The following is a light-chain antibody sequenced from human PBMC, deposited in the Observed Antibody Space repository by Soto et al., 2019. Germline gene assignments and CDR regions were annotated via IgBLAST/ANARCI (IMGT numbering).Light chain of an antibody. V-gene: IGKV3-15*01. CDR2: GTS. Sequence: EIVMTQSPVALSVSPGESAALSCRASQSVGRNFASYQQRPGQAPRVLIYGTSTRATGVPARFSGSGSGTDFTLTISSLQSEDFAVYYCQQYNKWPYTFGQGTRLEIK. CDR3: QQYNKWPYT. J-gene: IGKJ2*01. CDR1: QSVGRN.